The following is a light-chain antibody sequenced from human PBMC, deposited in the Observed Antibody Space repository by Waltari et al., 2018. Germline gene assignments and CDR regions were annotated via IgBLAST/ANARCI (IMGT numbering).Light chain of an antibody. Sequence: ETVFTQSPATLSFSLGERATIPCRASQNIGNDLAWYQQRPGQALRLLIYDSSTRATGIPARFSGSGSGTDFTLTISSLEPEDVATYFCQQRNNWPTFTFGPGTILDIK. J-gene: IGKJ3*01. CDR3: QQRNNWPTFT. CDR1: QNIGND. CDR2: DSS. V-gene: IGKV3-11*01.